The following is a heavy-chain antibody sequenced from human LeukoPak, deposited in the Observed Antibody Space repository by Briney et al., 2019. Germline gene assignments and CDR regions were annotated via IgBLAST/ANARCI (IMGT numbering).Heavy chain of an antibody. Sequence: PGGSLRLSCAASGFTFSSYAMSWVRQAPGKGLEWVSSISASGALIYYTDSVEGRFTISRDNSKNTVYLQMSSLRAEDAAVYYCAKSPFKTILTGYYIPYYFDYWGQGTLVTVSS. J-gene: IGHJ4*02. CDR2: ISASGALI. D-gene: IGHD3-9*01. CDR1: GFTFSSYA. V-gene: IGHV3-23*01. CDR3: AKSPFKTILTGYYIPYYFDY.